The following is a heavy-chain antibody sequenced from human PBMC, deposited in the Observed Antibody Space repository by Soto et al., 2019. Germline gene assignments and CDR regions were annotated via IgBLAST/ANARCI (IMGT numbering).Heavy chain of an antibody. D-gene: IGHD5-12*01. Sequence: GGSLSLSCAASGFTFSSYAMSWVRQAPGQGLEWVSAISGSGGTTYYADSVKGRFTISRDNSENTLYLQMNSLRAEDTAVYYCAKDRGYSGYDNWFDSWGQGTLVTVSS. CDR2: ISGSGGTT. CDR1: GFTFSSYA. J-gene: IGHJ5*01. V-gene: IGHV3-23*01. CDR3: AKDRGYSGYDNWFDS.